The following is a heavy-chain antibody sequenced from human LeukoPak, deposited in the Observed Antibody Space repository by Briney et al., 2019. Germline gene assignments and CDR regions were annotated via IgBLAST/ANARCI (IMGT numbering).Heavy chain of an antibody. CDR1: GFTFSSYA. CDR3: AKDKLRLRLGESYYFEY. Sequence: GGSLRLSCAASGFTFSSYALSWVRQAPGGGLEWVSSISNTGRNTYYADSVKGRFSISRDNSKSTLFLQMTSLRAEDTALYYCAKDKLRLRLGESYYFEYWGQGTLVTVSS. V-gene: IGHV3-23*01. J-gene: IGHJ4*02. CDR2: ISNTGRNT. D-gene: IGHD3-16*01.